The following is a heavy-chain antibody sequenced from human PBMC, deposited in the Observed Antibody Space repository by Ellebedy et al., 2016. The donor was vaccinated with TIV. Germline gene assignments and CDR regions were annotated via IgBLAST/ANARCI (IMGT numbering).Heavy chain of an antibody. D-gene: IGHD3-22*01. Sequence: GESLKISCAASGFTFSSYEMNWVRQAPGKGLEWVSYISSSGSTIYYADSVKGRFTISRDNAKNSLYLQMNSLRAEDTAVYYCAREGIGSSGKNYYYGMDVWGQGTTVTVSS. CDR2: ISSSGSTI. CDR3: AREGIGSSGKNYYYGMDV. CDR1: GFTFSSYE. J-gene: IGHJ6*02. V-gene: IGHV3-48*03.